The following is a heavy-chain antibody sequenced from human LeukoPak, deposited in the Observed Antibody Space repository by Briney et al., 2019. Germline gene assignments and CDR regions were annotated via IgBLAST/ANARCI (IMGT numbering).Heavy chain of an antibody. CDR2: IVVGSGNT. CDR1: GFTFTSSA. D-gene: IGHD6-13*01. J-gene: IGHJ3*02. V-gene: IGHV1-58*02. CDR3: AAGSSSWLDAFDI. Sequence: GTSVKVSCKASGFTFTSSAMQWVRQAPGQRLEWIGWIVVGSGNTNYAQKFQERVTITRDMSTSTAYMELSSLRSEDTAVYYCAAGSSSWLDAFDIWGQGTMVTVSS.